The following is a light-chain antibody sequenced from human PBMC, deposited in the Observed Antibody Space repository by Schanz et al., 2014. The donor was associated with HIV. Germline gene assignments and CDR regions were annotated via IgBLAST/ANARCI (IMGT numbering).Light chain of an antibody. CDR2: EVS. V-gene: IGLV2-8*01. CDR1: SSDVGGYNY. Sequence: QSALTQPASVSGSPGQSIAISCTGTSSDVGGYNYVSWYQQHPNKAPKLLISEVSKRPSGVPDRFSGSKSGNTASLTVSGLQAEDEADYYCSSYAATSNVLFGGGTKLTVL. J-gene: IGLJ3*02. CDR3: SSYAATSNVL.